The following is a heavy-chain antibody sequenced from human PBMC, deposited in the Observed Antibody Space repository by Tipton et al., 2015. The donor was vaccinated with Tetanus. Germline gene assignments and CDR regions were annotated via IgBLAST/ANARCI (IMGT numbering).Heavy chain of an antibody. D-gene: IGHD3-10*01. CDR2: IYPGDSDA. Sequence: QLVQSGAEVKKPGESLKISCKASGHNSRSYWISWVRQMPGKGLEWMGIIYPGDSDATYSPSFQGQVTISADKSIHTAYLQWTSLKPSDTAIYFCARLPKHYSASGSTWGQGTLVTVSS. CDR3: ARLPKHYSASGST. J-gene: IGHJ5*02. V-gene: IGHV5-51*01. CDR1: GHNSRSYW.